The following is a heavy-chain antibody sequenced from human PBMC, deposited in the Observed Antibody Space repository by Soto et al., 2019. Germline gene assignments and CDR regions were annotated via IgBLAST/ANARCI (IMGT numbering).Heavy chain of an antibody. V-gene: IGHV3-33*01. CDR1: GFTFGRHG. CDR2: IGSDGRRD. Sequence: QVQLVESGGGVVQPGGSLRLSCAASGFTFGRHGMHWVRQAPGKGLEWVAVIGSDGRRDSYADSVKGRFTISRDNGQNTLYLQMNSLRAEDTVVYYCARDDDYGDNGLDYWGQGTLVTVSS. J-gene: IGHJ4*02. CDR3: ARDDDYGDNGLDY. D-gene: IGHD4-17*01.